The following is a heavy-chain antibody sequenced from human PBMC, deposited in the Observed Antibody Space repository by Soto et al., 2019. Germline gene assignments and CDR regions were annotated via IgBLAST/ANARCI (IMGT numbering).Heavy chain of an antibody. D-gene: IGHD6-19*01. CDR2: IRGSGGVT. J-gene: IGHJ4*02. V-gene: IGHV3-23*01. CDR3: AKGDAVATIDY. Sequence: EIQLLESGGGLAQPGGSLRLSCSASGFKLINYAMSWVRQAPGKGLQWVAGIRGSGGVTYYEDSVKGRFTISRDNSKNTLYLQLSTLRAEDAAVYYCAKGDAVATIDYWGQGALVSVSS. CDR1: GFKLINYA.